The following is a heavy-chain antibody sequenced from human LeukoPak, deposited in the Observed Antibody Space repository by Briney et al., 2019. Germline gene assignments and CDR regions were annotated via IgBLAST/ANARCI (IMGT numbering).Heavy chain of an antibody. J-gene: IGHJ4*02. V-gene: IGHV3-48*01. CDR1: GFTFSTYS. Sequence: GGSLRLSCVASGFTFSTYSMNWVRRAPGKGLEWVSCITSSSSAKYYADSVKGRFTISRDNAENSLYLQMNSLRAEDTAVYYCTRDQEGSDYWGQGTLVTVSS. CDR3: TRDQEGSDY. CDR2: ITSSSSAK.